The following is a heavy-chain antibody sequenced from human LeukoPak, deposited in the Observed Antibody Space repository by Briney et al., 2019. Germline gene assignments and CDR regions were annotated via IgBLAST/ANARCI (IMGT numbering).Heavy chain of an antibody. J-gene: IGHJ6*03. V-gene: IGHV3-48*02. CDR1: GITVSRYD. Sequence: GGSLRLSCAASGITVSRYDMSWVRQAPGKGLEWISYISGTSGAVYLADSVKGRFTTSRDSVRNSLFLEMNRLRDEDSAVYYCVRGHMDVWGKGTTVTISS. CDR3: VRGHMDV. CDR2: ISGTSGAV.